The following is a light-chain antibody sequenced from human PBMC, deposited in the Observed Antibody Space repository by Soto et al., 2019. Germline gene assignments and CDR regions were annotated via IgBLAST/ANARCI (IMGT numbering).Light chain of an antibody. Sequence: DIQMTQSPSTLSASVGDRVTISCRASQSINTWLAWYQQKPGKVPKLLIYDVSTLESRVPSRFSGSGSGTEFTLTISSLQPDDFATYYCQQYDGNFGGGTRVEIK. CDR3: QQYDGN. J-gene: IGKJ4*01. V-gene: IGKV1-5*01. CDR2: DVS. CDR1: QSINTW.